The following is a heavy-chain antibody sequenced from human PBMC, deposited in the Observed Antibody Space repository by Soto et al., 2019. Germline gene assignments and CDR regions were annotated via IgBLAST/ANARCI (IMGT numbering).Heavy chain of an antibody. V-gene: IGHV5-51*01. Sequence: PGDSDTRYSPSFQGQVTISADKSISTAYLQWSSLKASDTAMYYCARGGPLGARREDWFDPWGQGTLVTVSS. D-gene: IGHD1-26*01. CDR3: ARGGPLGARREDWFDP. J-gene: IGHJ5*02. CDR2: PGDSDT.